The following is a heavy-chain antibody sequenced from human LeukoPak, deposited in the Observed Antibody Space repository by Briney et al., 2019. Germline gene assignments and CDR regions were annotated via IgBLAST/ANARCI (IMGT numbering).Heavy chain of an antibody. CDR1: GFTFDDYA. Sequence: GGSLRLSCAASGFTFDDYAMHWVRQAPGKGLEWVSGISWNSGSIGYADSAKGRFTISRDNAKNSLYLQMNSLRAEDTALYYCAKDMTATVTTPDWWGQGTLVTVSS. CDR3: AKDMTATVTTPDW. V-gene: IGHV3-9*01. CDR2: ISWNSGSI. J-gene: IGHJ4*02. D-gene: IGHD4-17*01.